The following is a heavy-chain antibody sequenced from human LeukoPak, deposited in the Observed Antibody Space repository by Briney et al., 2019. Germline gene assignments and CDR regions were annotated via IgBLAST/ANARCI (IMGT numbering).Heavy chain of an antibody. D-gene: IGHD2-2*01. CDR3: ARTNQPFDY. Sequence: PSETLSLTCTVSGGSISSSSYYWGWIRQPPGKGLEWIGSIYYSGSTYYNPPLKSRVTISVDTSKNQFSLKLSSVTAADTAVYYCARTNQPFDYWGQGTLVTVSS. CDR2: IYYSGST. J-gene: IGHJ4*02. V-gene: IGHV4-39*01. CDR1: GGSISSSSYY.